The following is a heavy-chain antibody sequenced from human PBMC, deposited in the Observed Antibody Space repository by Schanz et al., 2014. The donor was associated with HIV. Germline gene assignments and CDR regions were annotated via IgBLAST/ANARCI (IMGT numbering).Heavy chain of an antibody. J-gene: IGHJ4*02. CDR3: ARDRMVYAQAPLYYFDY. CDR1: GFSFSNFW. Sequence: EVRLVESGGGLVQSGGSLRLSCAASGFSFSNFWVTWVRQAPGKRLEWVANIKQDESEKYYADSVKGRFTISRDNAKNSLYLQMNSLRAEDTAVYYCARDRMVYAQAPLYYFDYWGQGTLVTVSS. CDR2: IKQDESEK. V-gene: IGHV3-7*01. D-gene: IGHD2-8*01.